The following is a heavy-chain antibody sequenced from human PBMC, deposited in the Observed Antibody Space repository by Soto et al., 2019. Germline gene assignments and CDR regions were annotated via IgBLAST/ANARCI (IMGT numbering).Heavy chain of an antibody. J-gene: IGHJ4*02. V-gene: IGHV1-2*04. CDR1: GYTFTGYY. Sequence: GSCKASGYTFTGYYMHWVRQAPGQGLEWMGWINPNSGGTNYARKFQGWVTMTRDTSISTAYMELSRLRSDDTAVYYCTRGGVRGVISFPIDYWGQGTLVTVSS. CDR2: INPNSGGT. CDR3: TRGGVRGVISFPIDY. D-gene: IGHD3-10*01.